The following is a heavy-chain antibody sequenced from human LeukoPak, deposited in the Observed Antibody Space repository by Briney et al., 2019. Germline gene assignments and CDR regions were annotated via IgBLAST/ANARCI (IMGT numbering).Heavy chain of an antibody. D-gene: IGHD6-6*01. CDR1: GYTFPGYY. J-gene: IGHJ4*02. CDR2: INPNSGGT. Sequence: ASVKVSCKASGYTFPGYYMHWVRQAPGQGRDWMGWINPNSGGTNYAQKFQGRVTMTRDTSISTAYMELSRLRSDDTAVYYCAREHSSSSGKVFDYWGQGTLVTVSS. V-gene: IGHV1-2*02. CDR3: AREHSSSSGKVFDY.